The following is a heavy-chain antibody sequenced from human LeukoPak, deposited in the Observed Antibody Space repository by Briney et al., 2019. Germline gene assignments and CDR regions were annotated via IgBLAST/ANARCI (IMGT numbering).Heavy chain of an antibody. V-gene: IGHV4-4*02. Sequence: SETLSLTCAVSGGSISSSNWWSWVRQPPGKGLEWIGEIYHSGSTNYNPSLKSRVTISVDKSKNQFSLKLSSVTAADTAVYYCARDKGYDSSGSPAPVDYWGQGTLVTVSS. CDR3: ARDKGYDSSGSPAPVDY. D-gene: IGHD3-22*01. J-gene: IGHJ4*02. CDR1: GGSISSSNW. CDR2: IYHSGST.